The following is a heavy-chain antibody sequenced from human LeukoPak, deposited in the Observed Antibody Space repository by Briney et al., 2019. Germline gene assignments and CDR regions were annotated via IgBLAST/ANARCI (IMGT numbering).Heavy chain of an antibody. CDR1: GFTFSSYA. Sequence: GGSLRLSCAASGFTFSSYAMHWVRQAPGKGLEWVAVISYDGSNKYYADSVKGRFTISRDNSKNTLYLQMNSLRAEDTAVYYCARDLGETTHFWNYYYGMDVWSQGTTVTVSS. CDR2: ISYDGSNK. J-gene: IGHJ6*02. D-gene: IGHD3-3*02. CDR3: ARDLGETTHFWNYYYGMDV. V-gene: IGHV3-30-3*01.